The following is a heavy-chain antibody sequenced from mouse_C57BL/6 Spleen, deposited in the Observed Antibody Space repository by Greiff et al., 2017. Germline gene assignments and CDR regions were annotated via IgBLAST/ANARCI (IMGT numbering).Heavy chain of an antibody. J-gene: IGHJ3*01. CDR3: ALNCDEAWFAY. CDR2: IDPNSGGT. Sequence: QVQLKQPGAELVKPGASVKLSCKASGYTFTSYWMHWVKQRPGRGLEWIGRIDPNSGGTKYNEKFKSKATLTVDKPSSTAYMQLSSLTSEDSAVYYCALNCDEAWFAYWGQGTLVTVSA. CDR1: GYTFTSYW. V-gene: IGHV1-72*01. D-gene: IGHD4-1*01.